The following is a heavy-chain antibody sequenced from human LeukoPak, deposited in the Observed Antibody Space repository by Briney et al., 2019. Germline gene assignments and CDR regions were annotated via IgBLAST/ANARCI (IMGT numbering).Heavy chain of an antibody. J-gene: IGHJ3*02. Sequence: SETLSLTCTVSGGSLSSYYWSWIRQPPGKGLEWIGYMYYTGSTSYNPSLESRVTISVDRSKNQFSLKLSSVTAADTALYYCARDRRTSSTPNDAFDIWGQGTLVTVSS. CDR1: GGSLSSYY. CDR3: ARDRRTSSTPNDAFDI. CDR2: MYYTGST. D-gene: IGHD6-13*01. V-gene: IGHV4-59*01.